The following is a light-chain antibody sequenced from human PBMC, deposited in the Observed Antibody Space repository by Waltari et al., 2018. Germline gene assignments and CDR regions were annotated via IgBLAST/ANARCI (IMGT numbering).Light chain of an antibody. V-gene: IGLV2-14*01. CDR1: SRDLGGYND. J-gene: IGLJ3*02. CDR3: CSFTSSSTWV. Sequence: QSALTQPVSVSGSPGQSITISCSGTSRDLGGYNDVPQYQQPPGKAPKLTIYDVTSRPSGVSNRFSGSKSGNTASLTISGLQAEDEADYYCCSFTSSSTWVFGGGTKLTVL. CDR2: DVT.